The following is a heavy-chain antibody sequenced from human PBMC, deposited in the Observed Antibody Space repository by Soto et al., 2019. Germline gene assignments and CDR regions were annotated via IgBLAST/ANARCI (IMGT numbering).Heavy chain of an antibody. D-gene: IGHD2-15*01. V-gene: IGHV3-23*01. J-gene: IGHJ5*02. CDR1: GFTFSTYA. CDR2: ISGSGDNT. CDR3: AKLGDGYCSSCCCSTPWFGP. Sequence: EVQLLESGGGLVQPGGSLRLSCAASGFTFSTYAMSWVRQAPGKGLEWVSVISGSGDNTFYADSVKGRFTISRDNSKNPLYLQMNSLRAEDTAIYYCAKLGDGYCSSCCCSTPWFGPWGQGTLVTVSS.